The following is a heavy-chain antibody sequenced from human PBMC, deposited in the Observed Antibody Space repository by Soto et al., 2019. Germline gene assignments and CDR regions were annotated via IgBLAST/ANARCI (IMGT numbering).Heavy chain of an antibody. CDR1: GFTFSSYE. J-gene: IGHJ4*02. Sequence: EVQLVESGGGLVQPGGSLRLSCAASGFTFSSYEMNWVRQAPGKGLEWVSYISSSGSTIYYADSVKGRFTISRDNAKNSLYLQMNSLGAEDAAVYYCARGQYSRGGGYFDYWGQETLVTVSS. D-gene: IGHD6-13*01. CDR3: ARGQYSRGGGYFDY. V-gene: IGHV3-48*03. CDR2: ISSSGSTI.